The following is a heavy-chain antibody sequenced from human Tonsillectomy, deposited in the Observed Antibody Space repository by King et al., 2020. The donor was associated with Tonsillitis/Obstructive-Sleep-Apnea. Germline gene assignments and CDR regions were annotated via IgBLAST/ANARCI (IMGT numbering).Heavy chain of an antibody. Sequence: QLVQSGAEVKKPGASVKVSCKASGYTFTGYYIHWVRQAPGQGLEWMGWISPNSGGTKYAQKFQGRVTMTWDTSISTAYMDLNSLRSDDTAVYYCARDREVGTFDYWAREPWSPSP. CDR2: ISPNSGGT. CDR3: ARDREVGTFDY. CDR1: GYTFTGYY. V-gene: IGHV1-2*02. D-gene: IGHD4-23*01. J-gene: IGHJ4*02.